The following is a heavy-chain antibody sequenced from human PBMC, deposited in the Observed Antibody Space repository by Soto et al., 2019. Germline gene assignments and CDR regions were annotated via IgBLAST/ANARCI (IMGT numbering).Heavy chain of an antibody. V-gene: IGHV1-3*01. CDR3: ARGHTVTLDFDY. J-gene: IGHJ4*02. Sequence: PGQRLEWMGWINAGNGNTKYSQKFQGRVTMTRNTSISTAYMELSSLRSEDTAVYYCARGHTVTLDFDYWGQGTLVTVSS. D-gene: IGHD4-17*01. CDR2: INAGNGNT.